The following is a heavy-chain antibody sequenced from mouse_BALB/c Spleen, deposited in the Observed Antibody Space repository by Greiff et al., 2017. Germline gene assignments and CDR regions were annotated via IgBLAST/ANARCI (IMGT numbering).Heavy chain of an antibody. Sequence: EVQLVESGGGLVKPGGSLKLSCAASGFTFSSYTMSWVRQTPEKRLEWVATISSGGSYTYYPDSVKGRFTISRDNAKNTLYLQMSSLKSEDTAMYYCTREGYYRYDDGTGPFAYWGQGTLVTVSA. CDR2: ISSGGSYT. D-gene: IGHD2-14*01. CDR3: TREGYYRYDDGTGPFAY. V-gene: IGHV5-6-4*01. CDR1: GFTFSSYT. J-gene: IGHJ3*01.